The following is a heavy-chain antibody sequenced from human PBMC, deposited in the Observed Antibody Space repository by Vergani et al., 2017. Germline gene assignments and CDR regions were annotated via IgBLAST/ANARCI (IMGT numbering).Heavy chain of an antibody. Sequence: QEQLVQSGAEVKKPGASVKVSCKASGYTFTGYYMHWVRQAPGQGLEWMGWINPNSGGTNYAQKFQGRVTMTRDTSISTAYMELSRLRSDDTAVYYCARGYYDYVWGSYRYPPYYFDYWGQGTLVTVSS. J-gene: IGHJ4*02. CDR2: INPNSGGT. CDR3: ARGYYDYVWGSYRYPPYYFDY. D-gene: IGHD3-16*02. CDR1: GYTFTGYY. V-gene: IGHV1-2*02.